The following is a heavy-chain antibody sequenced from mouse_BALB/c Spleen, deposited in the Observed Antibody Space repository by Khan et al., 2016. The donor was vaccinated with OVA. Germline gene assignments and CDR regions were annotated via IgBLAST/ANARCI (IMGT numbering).Heavy chain of an antibody. CDR3: TRGGAVIPYWYFDV. CDR2: ISYDGGN. Sequence: VQLKESRPGLVKPSQSLSLTCSVTGHSITSGYRWNWIRQFPGNKLEWMGYISYDGGNHYNPSLKNRLSITRDTSKNQFFLKLNSVTTEDTATYDCTRGGAVIPYWYFDVWGAGTTVTVSS. D-gene: IGHD3-3*01. CDR1: GHSITSGYR. V-gene: IGHV3-6*02. J-gene: IGHJ1*01.